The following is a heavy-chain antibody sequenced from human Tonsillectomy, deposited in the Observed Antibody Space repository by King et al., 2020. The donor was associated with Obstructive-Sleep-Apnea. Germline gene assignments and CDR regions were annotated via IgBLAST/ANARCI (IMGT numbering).Heavy chain of an antibody. V-gene: IGHV3-23*04. Sequence: VQLVESGGGLVQPGGSLRLSCAASGFTFSSYAMSWVRQAPGKGLEWVSALSASGGSTYYADSVEGRFTISRDNSKNTLYLQMNSLRAEDTAAYYCAKRGGVDTSYYYHYGMDVWGQGTTVTVSS. D-gene: IGHD5-18*01. CDR3: AKRGGVDTSYYYHYGMDV. CDR1: GFTFSSYA. CDR2: LSASGGST. J-gene: IGHJ6*02.